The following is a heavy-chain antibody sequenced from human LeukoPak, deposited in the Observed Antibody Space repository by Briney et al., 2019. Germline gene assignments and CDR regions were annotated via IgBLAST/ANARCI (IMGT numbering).Heavy chain of an antibody. V-gene: IGHV4-38-2*02. Sequence: SETLSLTCIVSGYSISSGYYWGWIRQPPGKGLEWIGSIYYSGSTYYNPSLKSRVTISVDTSKNQFSLKLSSVTAADTAVYYCARLGRVDYWGQGTLVTVSS. CDR3: ARLGRVDY. J-gene: IGHJ4*02. CDR2: IYYSGST. CDR1: GYSISSGYY. D-gene: IGHD5-24*01.